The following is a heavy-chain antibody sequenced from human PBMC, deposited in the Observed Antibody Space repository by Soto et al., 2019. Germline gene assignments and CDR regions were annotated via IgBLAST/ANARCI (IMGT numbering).Heavy chain of an antibody. CDR1: GYTFSTYG. CDR2: ISGYNGNT. V-gene: IGHV1-18*04. CDR3: ARDGRFGELYNFYGTDV. D-gene: IGHD3-10*01. J-gene: IGHJ6*02. Sequence: QVQLVQSGVEVKKPGASVKVSCKASGYTFSTYGISWVRQAPGQGLEWMGWISGYNGNTKYAQKFQGRVTMTTDTSTTTDYMELRSLRSDDTAVYYCARDGRFGELYNFYGTDVWGQGTTVTVSS.